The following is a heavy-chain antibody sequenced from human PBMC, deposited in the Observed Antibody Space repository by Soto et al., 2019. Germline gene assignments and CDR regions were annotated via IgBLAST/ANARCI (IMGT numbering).Heavy chain of an antibody. CDR2: ISSSSSYT. V-gene: IGHV3-11*06. Sequence: QVQLVESGGGLVKPGGSLRLSCAASEFTFSDYYMSWIRQAPGKGLEWVSYISSSSSYTNYADSVKGRFIISRDNAKNSLFLQMNSLRADDTAVYYCARDLSGACSGGGCYWRAFFDFWGQGTVVTVSS. CDR1: EFTFSDYY. J-gene: IGHJ4*02. CDR3: ARDLSGACSGGGCYWRAFFDF. D-gene: IGHD2-15*01.